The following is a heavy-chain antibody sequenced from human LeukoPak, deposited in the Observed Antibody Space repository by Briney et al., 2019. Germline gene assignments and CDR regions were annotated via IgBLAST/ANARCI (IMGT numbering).Heavy chain of an antibody. CDR1: GFTVSSSY. V-gene: IGHV3-53*01. J-gene: IGHJ4*02. CDR3: AKDGPGYDYAVY. D-gene: IGHD5-12*01. Sequence: GGSLRLSCAASGFTVSSSYMSWVRQAPGKGLEWVSVIYSGGTTYYADSVKGRFTISRDNSKNTLYLQMNSLRAEDTAVYYCAKDGPGYDYAVYWGQGTLVTVSS. CDR2: IYSGGTT.